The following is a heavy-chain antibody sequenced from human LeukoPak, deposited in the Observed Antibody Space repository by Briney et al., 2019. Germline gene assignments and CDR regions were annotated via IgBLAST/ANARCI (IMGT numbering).Heavy chain of an antibody. CDR2: INPSGGST. Sequence: ASVKVSCKASGYTFTSYYMRWVRQAPGQGLEWMGIINPSGGSTSYAQKFQGRVTMTRDMSTSTVYMDLSSLRSEDTAVYYCARLPVGAIYFDDYWGQGTLVTVSS. CDR1: GYTFTSYY. D-gene: IGHD1-26*01. V-gene: IGHV1-46*01. J-gene: IGHJ4*02. CDR3: ARLPVGAIYFDDY.